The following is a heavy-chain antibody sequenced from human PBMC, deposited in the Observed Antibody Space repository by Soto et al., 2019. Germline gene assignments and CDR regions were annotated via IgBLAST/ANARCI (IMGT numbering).Heavy chain of an antibody. CDR1: GYTFTSYY. CDR2: INPSGGST. Sequence: ASVKVSCKASGYTFTSYYMHWVRQAPGQGLEWMGIINPSGGSTSYAQKFQGRVTMTRDTSTSTVYMELSSLRSEDTAVYYCARDLSIAAAGNPRGLDYWGQGTLVTVSS. D-gene: IGHD6-13*01. CDR3: ARDLSIAAAGNPRGLDY. V-gene: IGHV1-46*01. J-gene: IGHJ4*02.